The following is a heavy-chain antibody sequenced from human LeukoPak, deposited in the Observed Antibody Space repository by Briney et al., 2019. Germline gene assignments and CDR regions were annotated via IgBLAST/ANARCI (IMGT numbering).Heavy chain of an antibody. CDR2: MNPNSGNT. D-gene: IGHD4-23*01. CDR3: ARAGAYGGNPSRFYYYYYGMDV. Sequence: ASVKVSCKASGYTFTSYDINWVRQATGQGLEWMGWMNPNSGNTGYAQKFQGRVTMTRNTSISTAYMELSSLRSEDTAVYYCARAGAYGGNPSRFYYYYYGMDVWGQGTTVTVSS. V-gene: IGHV1-8*01. J-gene: IGHJ6*02. CDR1: GYTFTSYD.